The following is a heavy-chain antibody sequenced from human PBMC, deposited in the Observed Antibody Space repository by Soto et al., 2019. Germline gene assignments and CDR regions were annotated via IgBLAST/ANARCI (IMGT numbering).Heavy chain of an antibody. V-gene: IGHV1-3*01. CDR2: INAGPGNT. CDR1: GYTLTSRG. CDR3: ARDITISGVVVISGFDS. Sequence: QVQLVQSGTEVKMPGASVKVSCKASGYTLTSRGIHWVRQAPGQTLEWIGWINAGPGNTKYSPKFRGRLTISTDTSASIVYMELGSLRAEDTAVYYCARDITISGVVVISGFDSWGQGTPVTVSS. D-gene: IGHD3-3*01. J-gene: IGHJ4*02.